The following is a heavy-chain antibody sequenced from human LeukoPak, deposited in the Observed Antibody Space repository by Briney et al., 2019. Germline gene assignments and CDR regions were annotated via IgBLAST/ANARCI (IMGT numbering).Heavy chain of an antibody. J-gene: IGHJ4*02. CDR1: GFTFSDYY. CDR2: ISSSSSYT. Sequence: GGSLRLSCAASGFTFSDYYMSWIRQAPGKGLEWVSYISSSSSYTNYADSVKGRFTISRDNAKNSLYLQMNSLRAEDTAVYYCARERVRGVIFPFDYWGQGTLVTVSS. CDR3: ARERVRGVIFPFDY. V-gene: IGHV3-11*06. D-gene: IGHD3-10*01.